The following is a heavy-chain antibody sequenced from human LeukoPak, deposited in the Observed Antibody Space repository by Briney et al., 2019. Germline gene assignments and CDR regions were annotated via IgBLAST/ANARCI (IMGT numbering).Heavy chain of an antibody. CDR1: GGTFSSYA. V-gene: IGHV1-69*13. J-gene: IGHJ4*02. D-gene: IGHD3-10*01. CDR2: IIPIFGTA. Sequence: GASVKVSCKASGGTFSSYAISWVRQAPGQGLEWMGGIIPIFGTANYAQKFQGRVTITADESTGTAYMELSSLRSEDTAVYYCASAITMPEDYFDYWGQGTLVTVSS. CDR3: ASAITMPEDYFDY.